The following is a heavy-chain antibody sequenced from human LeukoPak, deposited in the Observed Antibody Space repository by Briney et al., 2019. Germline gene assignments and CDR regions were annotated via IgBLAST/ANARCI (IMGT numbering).Heavy chain of an antibody. J-gene: IGHJ6*02. CDR1: GYTFTSYG. D-gene: IGHD6-19*01. CDR3: AREGGQWLVRGYYGMDV. V-gene: IGHV1-18*01. CDR2: ISAYNGNT. Sequence: ASVKVSCKASGYTFTSYGISWVRQAPGQGLEWMGWISAYNGNTNYAQKLQGRVTMTTDTSTSTAYMALRSLRSDDTSVYCCAREGGQWLVRGYYGMDVWGQGTTVTVSS.